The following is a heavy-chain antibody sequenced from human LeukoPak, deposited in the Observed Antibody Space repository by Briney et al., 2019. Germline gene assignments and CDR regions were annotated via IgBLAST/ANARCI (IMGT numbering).Heavy chain of an antibody. J-gene: IGHJ4*02. CDR1: RFTFSTYA. Sequence: PGGSLRLSCAASRFTFSTYAMTWVRQAPGKGLEWVSGITGSGGSTHYADSVKGRSTISRDNSRNTLYLQMSSLRAEDTAVYYCAKGEYSSGWFSDYWGQGTLVTVSS. V-gene: IGHV3-23*01. CDR2: ITGSGGST. D-gene: IGHD6-19*01. CDR3: AKGEYSSGWFSDY.